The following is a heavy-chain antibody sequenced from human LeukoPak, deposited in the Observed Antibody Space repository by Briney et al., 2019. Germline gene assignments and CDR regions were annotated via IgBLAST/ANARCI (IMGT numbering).Heavy chain of an antibody. CDR2: ISGSGGST. J-gene: IGHJ4*02. V-gene: IGHV3-23*01. Sequence: GGSLRLSCAASGFTFSSYAMSWVRQAPGKGLEWVSAISGSGGSTYYADSVKGRFTISRDNSKNTLYLQMSSLRAEDTAVYYCAKAPHSHCSSTSCEGYWGQGTLVTVSS. CDR3: AKAPHSHCSSTSCEGY. D-gene: IGHD2-2*01. CDR1: GFTFSSYA.